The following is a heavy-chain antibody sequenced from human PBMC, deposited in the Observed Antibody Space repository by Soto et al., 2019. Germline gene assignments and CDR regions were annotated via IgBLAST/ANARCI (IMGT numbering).Heavy chain of an antibody. CDR2: IYRTGST. J-gene: IGHJ4*02. D-gene: IGHD1-7*01. CDR3: ASRDPGTSVDY. CDR1: GGPFTSNNW. V-gene: IGHV4-4*02. Sequence: AETLSLTCAVSGGPFTSNNWWTWVRQPPGQGLEWIGEIYRTGSTNYNPSLKSRVTISLDKSENQFSLKVTSLTAADTAVYYCASRDPGTSVDYWGQGTLVTVSS.